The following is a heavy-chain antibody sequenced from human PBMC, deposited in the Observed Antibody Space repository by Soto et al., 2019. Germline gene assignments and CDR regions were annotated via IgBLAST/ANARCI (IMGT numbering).Heavy chain of an antibody. CDR1: GFTFSNHV. CDR3: AYRTIPSSGWYLDAFDI. J-gene: IGHJ3*02. V-gene: IGHV3-23*01. CDR2: ISGSGGST. D-gene: IGHD6-19*01. Sequence: GGSLRLSCAASGFTFSNHVMNWVRQAPGKGLEWVSAISGSGGSTYYAESVKGRFTISRYNSKNTLYLQMNSLRAEDTAVYYCAYRTIPSSGWYLDAFDIWGQGTMVTVSS.